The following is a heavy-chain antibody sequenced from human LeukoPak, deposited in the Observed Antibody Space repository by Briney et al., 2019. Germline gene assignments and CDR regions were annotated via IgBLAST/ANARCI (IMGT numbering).Heavy chain of an antibody. CDR2: ISPGGGPT. V-gene: IGHV3-23*01. D-gene: IGHD5-12*01. CDR1: GFPFSSHG. J-gene: IGHJ4*02. Sequence: PGGCLRLSCAGSGFPFSSHGMNWVRQAPGKGLEWVSGISPGGGPTYYADSVKGRFTISRDDPSNTLYLQMENLRAEDTAVYYCAKDGAWLRFDDWGQGILVTVSS. CDR3: AKDGAWLRFDD.